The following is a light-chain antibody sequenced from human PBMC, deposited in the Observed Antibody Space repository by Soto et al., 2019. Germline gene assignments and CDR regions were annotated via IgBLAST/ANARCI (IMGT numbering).Light chain of an antibody. J-gene: IGKJ4*01. Sequence: EIVLTQSPGTLSVSLGERAALYSRANQSVSSSYLACYQQKPGQAPSLLIYGASSRATGIPDRFSGSGSGTDFTLTISRLEPEDFAVYYCQQYGSSPPLTFGGGTQVDI. CDR3: QQYGSSPPLT. CDR1: QSVSSSY. V-gene: IGKV3-20*01. CDR2: GAS.